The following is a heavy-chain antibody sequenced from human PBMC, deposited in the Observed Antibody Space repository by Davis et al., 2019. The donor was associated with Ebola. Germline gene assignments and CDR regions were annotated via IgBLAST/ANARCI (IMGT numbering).Heavy chain of an antibody. CDR3: ARDIDGYYDFWSGYYTPGGLDY. CDR1: GFKFGDFY. V-gene: IGHV3-11*01. Sequence: PGGSLRLSCAASGFKFGDFYMAWIRQAPGKGLEWVSYISTLGGTIYYADFVEGRFTVSRDNSKNSLYLQMNSLRAEDTAVYYCARDIDGYYDFWSGYYTPGGLDYWGQGTLVTVSS. D-gene: IGHD3-3*01. J-gene: IGHJ4*02. CDR2: ISTLGGTI.